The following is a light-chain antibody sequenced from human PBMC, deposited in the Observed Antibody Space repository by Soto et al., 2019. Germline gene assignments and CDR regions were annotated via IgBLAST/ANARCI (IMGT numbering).Light chain of an antibody. CDR2: GAS. CDR3: QQYGSSIT. J-gene: IGKJ5*01. V-gene: IGKV3-20*01. CDR1: QSISSSY. Sequence: EIVLTQSPGTLSLSPGERATLSCSASQSISSSYLAWYQQKPGQAPRLLIYGASSRATGTPDRFSGSGSGTDFTLTISRLEPEDFAVFYCQQYGSSITFGQGTRLEIK.